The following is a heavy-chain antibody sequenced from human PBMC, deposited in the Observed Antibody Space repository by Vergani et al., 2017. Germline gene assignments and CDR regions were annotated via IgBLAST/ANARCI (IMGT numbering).Heavy chain of an antibody. CDR3: ARFRGPDIVGTAFDF. V-gene: IGHV4-30-2*01. J-gene: IGHJ4*02. D-gene: IGHD5-12*01. CDR2: IYHSGST. Sequence: QLQLQESGSGLVKPSQTLSLTCAVSGGSISSGGYSWSWIRQPPGKGLEWIGYIYHSGSTYYKPSLKSRVTISVDRSKNQFSLRLNSVTAADTAVYYCARFRGPDIVGTAFDFWAQGTLVTVSS. CDR1: GGSISSGGYS.